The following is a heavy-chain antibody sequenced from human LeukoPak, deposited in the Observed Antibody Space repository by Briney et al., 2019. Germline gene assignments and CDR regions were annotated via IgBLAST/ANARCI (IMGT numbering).Heavy chain of an antibody. CDR2: IYYSGST. V-gene: IGHV4-31*03. J-gene: IGHJ4*02. CDR1: GGSISSGGYY. CDR3: ARVVVVADTYYFDY. Sequence: PSQTLSLTCTVSGGSISSGGYYWSWIRQHPGKGLEWIGYIYYSGSTYYNPSLKSRVTISVDTSKNQFSLKLSSVTAADTAGYYCARVVVVADTYYFDYWGQGTLVTVSS. D-gene: IGHD2-15*01.